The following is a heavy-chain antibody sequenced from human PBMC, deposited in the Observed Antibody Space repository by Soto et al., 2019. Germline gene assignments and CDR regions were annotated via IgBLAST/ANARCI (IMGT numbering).Heavy chain of an antibody. V-gene: IGHV3-7*01. CDR1: GFTFSSYW. D-gene: IGHD6-19*01. Sequence: GGSLRLSCAASGFTFSSYWMTWVRQAPGKGLEWVANIKEDGSEKNYVDSVKGRFTISRDNAKNSLYLQMNSLRAEDTAVYYCLRGGRYYNYWGQGTLVTVSS. CDR3: LRGGRYYNY. J-gene: IGHJ4*02. CDR2: IKEDGSEK.